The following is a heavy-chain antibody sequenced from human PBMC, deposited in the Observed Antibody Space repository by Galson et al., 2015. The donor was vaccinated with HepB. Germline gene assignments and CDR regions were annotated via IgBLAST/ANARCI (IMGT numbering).Heavy chain of an antibody. V-gene: IGHV3-53*01. CDR2: IYSGGST. J-gene: IGHJ6*02. CDR3: ASTNNYDSSGYWGGGLYGMDV. CDR1: GFTVSSNY. D-gene: IGHD3-22*01. Sequence: SLRLSCAASGFTVSSNYMSWVRQAPGKGLEWVSVIYSGGSTYYADSVKGRFTISRDNSKNTLYLQMNSLRAEDTAVYYCASTNNYDSSGYWGGGLYGMDVWGQGTTVTVSS.